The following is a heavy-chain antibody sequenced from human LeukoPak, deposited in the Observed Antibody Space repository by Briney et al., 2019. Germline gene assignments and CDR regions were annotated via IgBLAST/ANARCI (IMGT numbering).Heavy chain of an antibody. CDR2: INPNSGGT. CDR3: ARDGVGATNWFDP. V-gene: IGHV1-2*02. D-gene: IGHD1-26*01. CDR1: GYTFTGYY. Sequence: ASVKVSCKASGYTFTGYYMHWARQAPGQGLEWMGWINPNSGGTNYAQKFQGRVTMTRDTFISTAYMELSRLRSDDTAVYYCARDGVGATNWFDPWGQGTLVTVSS. J-gene: IGHJ5*02.